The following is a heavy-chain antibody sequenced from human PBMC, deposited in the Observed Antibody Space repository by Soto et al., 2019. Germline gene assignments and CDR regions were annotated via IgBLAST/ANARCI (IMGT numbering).Heavy chain of an antibody. D-gene: IGHD3-10*02. V-gene: IGHV1-69*13. CDR1: GGTFSSYA. Sequence: SVKVTCKASGGTFSSYAISWVRQAPGQGLEWMGGIIPIFGTANYAQKFQGRVTITADESTSTAYLELSSLRSEDTAVYYCARAFQMATMFTVYYYGMDVWGQGTTVTVSS. CDR2: IIPIFGTA. J-gene: IGHJ6*02. CDR3: ARAFQMATMFTVYYYGMDV.